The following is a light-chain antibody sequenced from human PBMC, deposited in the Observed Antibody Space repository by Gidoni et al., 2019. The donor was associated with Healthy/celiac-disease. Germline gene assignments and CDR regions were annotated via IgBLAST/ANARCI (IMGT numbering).Light chain of an antibody. V-gene: IGKV3-15*01. CDR1: QSVSSN. Sequence: EIVMTQSPAPLSVSPGERATLSCRARQSVSSNLAWYQQKPGQAPRLLIDGASTRATGIPARFSGSGSGTEFTRTISSLQSEDFAVYYCQQYNNWPPSITFGQGTRLEIK. CDR2: GAS. J-gene: IGKJ5*01. CDR3: QQYNNWPPSIT.